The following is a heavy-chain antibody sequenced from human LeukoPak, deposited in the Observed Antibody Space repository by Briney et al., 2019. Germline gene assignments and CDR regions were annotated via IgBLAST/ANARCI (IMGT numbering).Heavy chain of an antibody. CDR1: GGSISGSSYY. CDR3: ARAGDSNYVWAFDI. D-gene: IGHD4-11*01. Sequence: PSETLSITCTVSGGSISGSSYYWGWIRQPPGEGLEWIGSIYYSGSTYYNPSLKSQVTISVDTSKNQFSLKLSSVTAADTAVYYCARAGDSNYVWAFDIWGQGTMVTVSS. CDR2: IYYSGST. V-gene: IGHV4-39*01. J-gene: IGHJ3*02.